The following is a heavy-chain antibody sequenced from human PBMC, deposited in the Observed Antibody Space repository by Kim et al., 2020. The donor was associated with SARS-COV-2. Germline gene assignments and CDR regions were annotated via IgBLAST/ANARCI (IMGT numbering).Heavy chain of an antibody. J-gene: IGHJ4*01. CDR1: GFTFSSYA. D-gene: IGHD3-16*01. CDR2: IYSGGSST. V-gene: IGHV3-23*03. Sequence: GGSLRLSCAASGFTFSSYAMSWVRQAPGKGLRWVSVIYSGGSSTYYADSVKGRFTISRDNSKNTLYLQMNSLRAEDTAVYYCAKTLGVGRLGELLYYFD. CDR3: AKTLGVGRLGELLYYFD.